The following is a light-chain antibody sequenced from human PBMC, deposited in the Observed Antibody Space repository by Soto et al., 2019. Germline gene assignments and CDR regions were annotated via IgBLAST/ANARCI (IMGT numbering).Light chain of an antibody. V-gene: IGKV1-5*01. J-gene: IGKJ3*01. CDR1: QSISSW. CDR3: QQLFMYPPT. CDR2: DAS. Sequence: DIQMTQSPSTLSASVGDRVTIPCRASQSISSWLAWYQQKAGKAPKLLIYDASTLESGVPSRFGGSGSGTDFTLTVSSLQPEDFATYYCQQLFMYPPTFGPGTKVDIK.